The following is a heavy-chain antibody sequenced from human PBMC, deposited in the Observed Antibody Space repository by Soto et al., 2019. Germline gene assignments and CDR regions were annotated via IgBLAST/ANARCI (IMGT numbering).Heavy chain of an antibody. V-gene: IGHV3-23*01. CDR3: ASTPGPWIQLWSYSYFDY. CDR2: ISGSGGST. J-gene: IGHJ4*02. D-gene: IGHD5-18*01. Sequence: GGSLRLSCAASGFTFSSYAMSWVRQAPGKGLEWVSAISGSGGSTYYADSVKGRFTISRDNSKNTLYLQMNSLRAEDTAVYYCASTPGPWIQLWSYSYFDYWGQGTLVTVSS. CDR1: GFTFSSYA.